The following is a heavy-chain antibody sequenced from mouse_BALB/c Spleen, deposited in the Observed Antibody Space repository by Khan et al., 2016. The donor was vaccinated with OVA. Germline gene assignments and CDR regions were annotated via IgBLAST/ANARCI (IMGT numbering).Heavy chain of an antibody. V-gene: IGHV14-3*02. CDR3: ARWVRK. CDR2: IDPRNGNT. Sequence: VQLKQSGAELVKSGATVKLSCTASGLTFTDNYMHWLKKWPGQGLEWIGRIDPRNGNTKYNQKFQDKATLTADTSSTTAYLQLSSLTSEDTADDYCARWVRKWGQGTTLTVSS. J-gene: IGHJ2*01. CDR1: GLTFTDNY.